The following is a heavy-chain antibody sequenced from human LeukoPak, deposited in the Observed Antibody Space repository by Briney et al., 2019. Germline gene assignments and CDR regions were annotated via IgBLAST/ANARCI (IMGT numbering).Heavy chain of an antibody. J-gene: IGHJ3*02. V-gene: IGHV3-74*01. CDR1: GFSFSDYW. CDR3: VRGGLGPFDI. CDR2: INTDGTTT. D-gene: IGHD1-26*01. Sequence: GGSLRLSCAPSGFSFSDYWMHWVRQAPGKGLAWVSRINTDGTTTNHADSVTGRFTISRDNAKNMLYLQMNSLRAEDTAVYYCVRGGLGPFDIWGQGTMVTVSS.